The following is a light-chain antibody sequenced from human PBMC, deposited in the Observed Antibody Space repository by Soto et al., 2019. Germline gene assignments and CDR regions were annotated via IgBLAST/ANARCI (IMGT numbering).Light chain of an antibody. CDR2: GAS. CDR3: QQYGSSGT. V-gene: IGKV3-20*01. Sequence: NALAPTPGTPSLSPGERATLSCRASQSVSNNYLAWYQQKPGQAPRLLIFGASNRATGIPDRFSGSGSGTDFTLTISRLEPEDFAVYYCQQYGSSGTFGQGTKVDIK. J-gene: IGKJ1*01. CDR1: QSVSNNY.